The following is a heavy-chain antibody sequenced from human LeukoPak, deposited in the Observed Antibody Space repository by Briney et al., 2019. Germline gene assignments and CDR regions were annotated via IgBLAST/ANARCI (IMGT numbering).Heavy chain of an antibody. CDR1: GYSFTSYW. CDR2: IYPGDSDT. CDR3: ARQEVRESSGWYENFDY. D-gene: IGHD6-19*01. Sequence: GESLKISCKGSGYSFTSYWIGWVRQMPGKGLEWMGIIYPGDSDTRYSPSFQGQVTISADKSISTAYLQWSSLKASDTAMYYCARQEVRESSGWYENFDYWGQGTLVTVSS. J-gene: IGHJ4*02. V-gene: IGHV5-51*01.